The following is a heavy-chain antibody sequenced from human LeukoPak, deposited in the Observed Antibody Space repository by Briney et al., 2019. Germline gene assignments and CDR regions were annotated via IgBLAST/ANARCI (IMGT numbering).Heavy chain of an antibody. CDR3: ARDPVASSSTPDY. CDR2: IWFDGSNK. J-gene: IGHJ4*02. D-gene: IGHD6-13*01. V-gene: IGHV3-33*01. CDR1: AFTFSNYG. Sequence: GGSLRLSCAAPAFTFSNYGMHWVRQAPGKGLEWVALIWFDGSNKYYADSVKGRFTISRENSKNTLDLQMNSLRPEDTAVYYCARDPVASSSTPDYWGQGTLVTVSS.